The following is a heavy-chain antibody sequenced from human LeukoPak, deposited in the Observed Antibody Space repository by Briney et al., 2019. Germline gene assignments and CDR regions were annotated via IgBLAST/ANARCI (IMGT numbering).Heavy chain of an antibody. CDR1: GYIFTSYG. J-gene: IGHJ3*02. CDR2: ISTYNGNG. CDR3: ARRGTGAYDPFDI. D-gene: IGHD7-27*01. Sequence: ASVKVSCKASGYIFTSYGISWVRQAPGQGLEWMGWISTYNGNGNYAQKLQGRVTMTTDTSTSTVYMELRSLRSDDTAVYYCARRGTGAYDPFDIWGQGTMVTVSS. V-gene: IGHV1-18*01.